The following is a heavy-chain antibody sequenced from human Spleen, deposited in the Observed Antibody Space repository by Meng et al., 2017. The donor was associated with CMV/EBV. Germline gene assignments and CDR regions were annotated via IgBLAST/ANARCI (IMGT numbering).Heavy chain of an antibody. CDR3: AREADDSSGYYLYYFDY. J-gene: IGHJ4*02. D-gene: IGHD3-22*01. CDR2: ISSSSSCI. Sequence: FTFRSYSMNWVRQAPGKGLEWVSSISSSSSCIYYADSVKGRFTISRDNAKNSLYLQMNSLGAGDTAVYYCAREADDSSGYYLYYFDYWGQGTLVTVSS. V-gene: IGHV3-21*01. CDR1: FTFRSYS.